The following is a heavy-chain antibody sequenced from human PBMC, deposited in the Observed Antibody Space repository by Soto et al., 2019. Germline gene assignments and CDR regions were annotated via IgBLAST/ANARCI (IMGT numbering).Heavy chain of an antibody. J-gene: IGHJ3*02. CDR2: IKQDGSEK. V-gene: IGHV3-7*01. CDR3: ARKNRNIVVPAAKNDAFDI. D-gene: IGHD2-2*01. CDR1: GFTFSNYW. Sequence: PGGSLRLCCAAFGFTFSNYWMSWVRQAPGKGLEWVANIKQDGSEKYYVDSVKGRFTISRDNAKNSLYLQMNSLRAEDTAVYYCARKNRNIVVPAAKNDAFDIWGQGTMVTV.